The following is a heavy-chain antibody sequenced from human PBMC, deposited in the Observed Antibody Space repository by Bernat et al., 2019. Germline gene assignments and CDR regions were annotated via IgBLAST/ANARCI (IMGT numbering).Heavy chain of an antibody. CDR3: AGGRQLGAFDI. J-gene: IGHJ3*02. D-gene: IGHD6-13*01. Sequence: QVQLVESGGGVVQPGRSLRLSCAASGFTFSSYGMHWVRQAPGKGLEWVAVISYDGSNKYYADSVKGRFTISRDNSRNTLYLQMNSLRAEDTAVYYCAGGRQLGAFDIWGQGTMVTVSS. CDR1: GFTFSSYG. V-gene: IGHV3-30*03. CDR2: ISYDGSNK.